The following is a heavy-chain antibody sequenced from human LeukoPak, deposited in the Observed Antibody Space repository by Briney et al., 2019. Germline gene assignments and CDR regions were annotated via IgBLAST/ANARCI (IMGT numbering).Heavy chain of an antibody. CDR3: AKGSDGSGYQKYHYAMDV. V-gene: IGHV3-9*01. CDR1: GFTFDDYA. CDR2: ISWNSGSL. D-gene: IGHD3-22*01. J-gene: IGHJ6*02. Sequence: PGGSLRLSCAASGFTFDDYAMHWVRHAPGKGLEWVSGISWNSGSLAYADSVRGRFNVSRDNAKNSLHLEMNSLRSEDTALYYCAKGSDGSGYQKYHYAMDVWGPGTMVTVSS.